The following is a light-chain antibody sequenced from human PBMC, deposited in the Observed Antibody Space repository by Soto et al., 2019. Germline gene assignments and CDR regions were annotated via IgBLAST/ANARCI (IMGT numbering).Light chain of an antibody. CDR1: SSDIGGYDY. J-gene: IGLJ1*01. CDR3: CSYAGIYTYV. V-gene: IGLV2-11*01. CDR2: DVS. Sequence: LTQPASVSGSPGQSITISCTGTSSDIGGYDYVSWYQHHPGKAPKLMIYDVSQRPSGVPDRFSGSKSGNTASLTISGLQAEVEADYYCCSYAGIYTYVFGTGTKVTVL.